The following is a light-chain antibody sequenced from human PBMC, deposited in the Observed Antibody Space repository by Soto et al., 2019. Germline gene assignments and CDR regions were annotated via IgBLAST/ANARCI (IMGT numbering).Light chain of an antibody. Sequence: EIVLTQSPGTLSLSPGERATLSCRASQSLSNNIYLAWYQQKPGQAPRLLIYDAPNRATGIPARFSGSGPGTDFTLTISRLEPEDFAVYHCQQYGSSPLITFGQGTRLEIK. CDR3: QQYGSSPLIT. V-gene: IGKV3-20*01. J-gene: IGKJ5*01. CDR1: QSLSNNIY. CDR2: DAP.